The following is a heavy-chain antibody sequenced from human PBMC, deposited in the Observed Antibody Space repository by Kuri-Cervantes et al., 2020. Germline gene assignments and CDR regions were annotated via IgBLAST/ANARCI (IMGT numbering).Heavy chain of an antibody. CDR1: GYTLTNYG. J-gene: IGHJ4*02. CDR2: ISAYNGNT. V-gene: IGHV1-18*01. CDR3: ACGKGGRFFDY. D-gene: IGHD4-23*01. Sequence: ASVKVSCKASGYTLTNYGINWVRQAPGQGLEWMGWISAYNGNTNYAQKLQGRVTMTTDTSTNTAYMELRSLRSDDTAVYYCACGKGGRFFDYWGQGTLVTVSS.